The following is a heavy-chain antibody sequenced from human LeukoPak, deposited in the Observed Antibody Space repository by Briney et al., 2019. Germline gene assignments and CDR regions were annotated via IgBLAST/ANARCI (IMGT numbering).Heavy chain of an antibody. D-gene: IGHD3-10*01. CDR1: GGSFSGYY. CDR3: ARHKVRLRTLRPNWFDP. Sequence: SETLSLTCAVYGGSFSGYYWSWIRQPPGKGLEWIGEINHSGSTNYNPSLKSRVTISVDTSKNQFSLKLSSVTASDTAVYYCARHKVRLRTLRPNWFDPWGQGTLVTVSS. CDR2: INHSGST. J-gene: IGHJ5*02. V-gene: IGHV4-34*01.